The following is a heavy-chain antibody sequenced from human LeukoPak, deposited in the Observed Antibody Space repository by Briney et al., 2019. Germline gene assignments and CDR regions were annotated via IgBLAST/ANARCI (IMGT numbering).Heavy chain of an antibody. CDR1: GFTFSSYA. D-gene: IGHD2-15*01. Sequence: GGSLRLSCAASGFTFSSYAMHWVRQAPGKGLEWVAVISYDGSNKYYADSVKGRFTISRDNSKNTLFLQMNSLRAEDTAVYYCAKGVDYCSGGSCPADYWGPGTLVTVSS. J-gene: IGHJ4*02. CDR3: AKGVDYCSGGSCPADY. CDR2: ISYDGSNK. V-gene: IGHV3-30-3*01.